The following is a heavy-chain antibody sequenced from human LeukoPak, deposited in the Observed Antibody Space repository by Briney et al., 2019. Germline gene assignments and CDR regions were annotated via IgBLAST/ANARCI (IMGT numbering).Heavy chain of an antibody. D-gene: IGHD3-22*01. CDR2: INSDGSST. CDR3: ARSPDSSGYYDY. V-gene: IGHV3-74*01. Sequence: PGGSLRLSCAASGFTFSSYWMHWVRQAPGKGLVWVSRINSDGSSTNYADSVKGRFTISRDNAKNTLSLQMNSLRAEDTALHYCARSPDSSGYYDYWGQGTLVTVSS. CDR1: GFTFSSYW. J-gene: IGHJ4*02.